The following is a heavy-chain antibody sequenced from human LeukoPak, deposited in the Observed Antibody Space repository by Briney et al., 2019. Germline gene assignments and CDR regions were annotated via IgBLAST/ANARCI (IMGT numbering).Heavy chain of an antibody. J-gene: IGHJ4*02. CDR3: ARDKVGDSGYDQEIDY. CDR2: IYYSGST. V-gene: IGHV4-39*07. CDR1: GGSISSSSYY. Sequence: SETLSLTCTVSGGSISSSSYYWGWIRQPPGKGLEWIGSIYYSGSTYYNPSLKSRVTISVDTSKNQFSLKLSSVTAADTAVYYCARDKVGDSGYDQEIDYWGQGTLVTVSS. D-gene: IGHD5-12*01.